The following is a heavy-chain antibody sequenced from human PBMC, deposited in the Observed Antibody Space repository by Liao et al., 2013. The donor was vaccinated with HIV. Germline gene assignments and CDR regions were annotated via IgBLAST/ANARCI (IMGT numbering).Heavy chain of an antibody. CDR1: GGSISSSSYY. V-gene: IGHV4-39*07. CDR2: IYYSGST. Sequence: QLQLQESGPGLVKPSETLSLTCTVSGGSISSSSYYWGWIRQPPGKGLEWIGSIYYSGSTYYNPSLRSRVTISVDTSKNQFSLKLSSVTAADTAVYYCARDQGATGVWFFDYWGQGTLVTVS. D-gene: IGHD1-26*01. J-gene: IGHJ4*02. CDR3: ARDQGATGVWFFDY.